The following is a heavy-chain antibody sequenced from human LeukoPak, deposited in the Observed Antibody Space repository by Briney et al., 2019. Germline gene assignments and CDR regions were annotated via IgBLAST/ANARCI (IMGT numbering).Heavy chain of an antibody. Sequence: PSETLSLTCTVSGGSISSGGYYWSWIRQHPGKGLEWIGYIYYSGSTHYNPSLKSRVTMSVDTSKNQFSLNLSSVTAADTAVYYCARDFAAGTGYFDYWGQGTLVTVSS. J-gene: IGHJ4*02. CDR1: GGSISSGGYY. D-gene: IGHD6-13*01. V-gene: IGHV4-31*03. CDR3: ARDFAAGTGYFDY. CDR2: IYYSGST.